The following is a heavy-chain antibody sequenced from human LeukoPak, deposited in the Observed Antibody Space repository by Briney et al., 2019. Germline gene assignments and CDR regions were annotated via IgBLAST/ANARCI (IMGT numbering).Heavy chain of an antibody. CDR3: ARELESGYDFGIDY. Sequence: ASETLSLTCTVSGGSISSSSYYWGWIRQPPGKGLEWIGSIYYSGSTYYNPSLKSRVTISVDTSKNQFSLKLSFVTAADTAVYYCARELESGYDFGIDYWGQGTLVTVSS. V-gene: IGHV4-39*07. CDR1: GGSISSSSYY. CDR2: IYYSGST. D-gene: IGHD5-12*01. J-gene: IGHJ4*02.